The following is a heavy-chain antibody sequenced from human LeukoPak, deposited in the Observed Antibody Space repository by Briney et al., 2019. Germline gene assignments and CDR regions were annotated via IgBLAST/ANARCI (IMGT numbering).Heavy chain of an antibody. V-gene: IGHV4-39*01. D-gene: IGHD6-19*01. Sequence: SETLSLTCTVSGGSISSSSYYWGWIRQPPWKGLEWIGSIYYSGSTYYNPSLKSRVTISVDTSKNQFSLKLSSVTAADTAVYYCARQGSGWYGVYNWGQGTLVTVSS. CDR3: ARQGSGWYGVYN. CDR1: GGSISSSSYY. CDR2: IYYSGST. J-gene: IGHJ4*02.